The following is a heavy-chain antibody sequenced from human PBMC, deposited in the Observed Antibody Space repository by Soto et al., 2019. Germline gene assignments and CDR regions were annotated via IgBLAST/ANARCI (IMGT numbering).Heavy chain of an antibody. J-gene: IGHJ6*02. CDR1: GGSFSGYY. Sequence: PSETLSLTCAVYGGSFSGYYWSWIRQPPGKGLEWIGEINHSGSTNYNPSLKSRVTISVDTSKNQFSLKLSSVTAADTAVYYCARAGYSYGYYYYYGMDVCGQGTTVTVSS. CDR2: INHSGST. D-gene: IGHD5-18*01. CDR3: ARAGYSYGYYYYYGMDV. V-gene: IGHV4-34*01.